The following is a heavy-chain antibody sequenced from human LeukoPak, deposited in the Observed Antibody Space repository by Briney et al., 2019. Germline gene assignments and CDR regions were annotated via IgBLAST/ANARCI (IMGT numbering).Heavy chain of an antibody. V-gene: IGHV4-39*01. J-gene: IGHJ4*02. CDR2: VYYSGRT. CDR1: GGSVSSNSYY. CDR3: ARLLYDRSGYYYFDQ. D-gene: IGHD3-22*01. Sequence: NSSETLSLTCTVSGGSVSSNSYYWGWIRQPPGKGLEWIGSVYYSGRTYDNPSLKSRVTVSVDTSKSQFSLKLSSVTAADTAVYYCARLLYDRSGYYYFDQWGQGTLVTVSS.